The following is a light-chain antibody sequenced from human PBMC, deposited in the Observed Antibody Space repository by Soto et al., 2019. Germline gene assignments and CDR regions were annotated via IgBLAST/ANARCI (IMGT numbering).Light chain of an antibody. CDR3: MQYNKWPLRT. J-gene: IGKJ1*01. CDR2: DAS. Sequence: EMVMTQSPATLSVSPGERVTLSCRASQSVFSKLAWYQQRPGQAPTLLIFDASARAPGIPARFSGSESGTEFTLTINSLQSEDFGVYFCMQYNKWPLRTFGQGTK. CDR1: QSVFSK. V-gene: IGKV3-15*01.